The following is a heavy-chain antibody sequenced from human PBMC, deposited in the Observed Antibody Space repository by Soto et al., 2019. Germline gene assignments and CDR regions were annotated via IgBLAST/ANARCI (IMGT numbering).Heavy chain of an antibody. V-gene: IGHV3-30-3*01. D-gene: IGHD5-12*01. J-gene: IGHJ4*02. CDR2: ISSDGSNK. CDR3: ARLHQRWLELRVFAY. CDR1: GFTFRNYC. Sequence: PGGSLRLSCAASGFTFRNYCMNWVRQSPGKGLEWVADISSDGSNKYYADSVKGRFTISRDNATNTLYLQMNSLRAEDTAVYYCARLHQRWLELRVFAYWGQGTLVTVSS.